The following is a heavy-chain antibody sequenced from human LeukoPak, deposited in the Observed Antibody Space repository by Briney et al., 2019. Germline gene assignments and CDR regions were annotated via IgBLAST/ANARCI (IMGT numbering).Heavy chain of an antibody. CDR3: AAATGYYYYYMDV. CDR2: MSGSGGST. CDR1: GFTFSSYA. Sequence: GGSLRLSCAASGFTFSSYAMSWVRQAPGKGLEWVSTMSGSGGSTYYADSVKGRFTISRDNSKNTLYLQMNSLRADDTAVYYCAAATGYYYYYMDVWGKGTTVTISS. V-gene: IGHV3-23*01. J-gene: IGHJ6*03. D-gene: IGHD1-26*01.